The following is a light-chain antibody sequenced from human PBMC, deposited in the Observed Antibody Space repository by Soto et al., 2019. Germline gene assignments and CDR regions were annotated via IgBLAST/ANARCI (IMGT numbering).Light chain of an antibody. J-gene: IGLJ3*02. CDR2: EGS. CDR3: CSYAGSSTWV. CDR1: SGDVGSYNL. V-gene: IGLV2-23*01. Sequence: QSALTQPASVSGSPGQSITISCTGTSGDVGSYNLVSWYQQQSGRAPKLMIYEGSKRPSGVSNRFSGSKSGNTASLTISGXXXXXXXXYXCCSYAGSSTWVFGGGTQL.